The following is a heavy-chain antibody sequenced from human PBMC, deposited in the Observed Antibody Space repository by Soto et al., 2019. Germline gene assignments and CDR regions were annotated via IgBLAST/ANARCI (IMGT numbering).Heavy chain of an antibody. CDR3: ARNIMVLEWLPPFDY. CDR1: GGSISSSSYY. D-gene: IGHD3-3*01. CDR2: IYYSGST. J-gene: IGHJ4*02. V-gene: IGHV4-39*02. Sequence: SETLSLTCTVSGGSISSSSYYWGWIRQPPGKGLEWIGSIYYSGSTYYNPSLKSRFTISVDRSKNHFSLKLSSGTAADTTVYYCARNIMVLEWLPPFDYWGQGTLVTVSS.